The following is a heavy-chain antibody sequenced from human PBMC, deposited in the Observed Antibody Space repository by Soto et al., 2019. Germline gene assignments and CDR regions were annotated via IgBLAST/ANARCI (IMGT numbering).Heavy chain of an antibody. CDR1: AFTFSSYW. J-gene: IGHJ5*01. CDR2: IRKDGNEK. V-gene: IGHV3-7*01. D-gene: IGHD6-19*01. Sequence: EVQLVESGGGLVQPGGSLRLSCKASAFTFSSYWMNWVRHTPGKGLEWVAIIRKDGNEKIYVDSVKGRFTISRDNAQNSLYLQMNRLRVEDTAVYYCMGGYGWLSDSWGQGTLVTVSS. CDR3: MGGYGWLSDS.